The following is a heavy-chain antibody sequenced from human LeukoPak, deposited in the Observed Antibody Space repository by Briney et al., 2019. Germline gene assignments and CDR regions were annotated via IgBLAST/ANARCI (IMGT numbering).Heavy chain of an antibody. CDR3: ACRDLTSTWSFP. Sequence: GESLKISCQGFGYSFTSYWIGWVRQMPGKGMEWLAVIYPGDLRVLYNPSFQGQVTISVDKSINTAYLQWVSLRAWDSAMYYCACRDLTSTWSFPWGQGTLVTVSS. D-gene: IGHD6-13*01. J-gene: IGHJ5*02. CDR1: GYSFTSYW. CDR2: IYPGDLRV. V-gene: IGHV5-51*01.